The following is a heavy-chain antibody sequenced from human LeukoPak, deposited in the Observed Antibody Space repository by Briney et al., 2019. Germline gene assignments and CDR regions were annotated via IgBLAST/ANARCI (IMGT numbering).Heavy chain of an antibody. J-gene: IGHJ6*03. V-gene: IGHV3-23*01. Sequence: GGSLRLSCAASGFTFSSYGMSWVRQAPGKGLEWVSAISGSGGSTYYADSVKGRFTISRDNSKNTLYLQMNSLRAEDTAVYYCANDPYDILTGYYLRYMDVWGKGTTVTISS. D-gene: IGHD3-9*01. CDR2: ISGSGGST. CDR1: GFTFSSYG. CDR3: ANDPYDILTGYYLRYMDV.